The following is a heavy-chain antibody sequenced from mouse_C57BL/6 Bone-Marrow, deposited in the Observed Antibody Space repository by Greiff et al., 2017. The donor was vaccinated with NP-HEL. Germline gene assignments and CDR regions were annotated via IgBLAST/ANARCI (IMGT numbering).Heavy chain of an antibody. CDR1: GFTFSSYG. CDR2: ISSGGSYT. V-gene: IGHV5-6*01. D-gene: IGHD1-1*01. J-gene: IGHJ3*01. Sequence: EVQGVESGGDLVKPGGSLKLSCAASGFTFSSYGMSWVRQTPDKRLEWVATISSGGSYTYYPDSVKGRFTISRDNAKNTLYLQMSSLKSEDTAMYYCARHEVLRRGFAYWGQGTLVTVSA. CDR3: ARHEVLRRGFAY.